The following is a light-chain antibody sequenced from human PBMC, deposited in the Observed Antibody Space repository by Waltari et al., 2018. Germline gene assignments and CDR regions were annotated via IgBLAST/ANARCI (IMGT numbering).Light chain of an antibody. V-gene: IGKV1-39*01. CDR2: AAF. CDR1: QSIRSY. CDR3: QQSYGAPFT. J-gene: IGKJ3*01. Sequence: DIQLTQSPSSLSASVGDRVPLTCRASQSIRSYFNWYQHKPGKAPNLRIYAAFTLPGGAPSRFSGSGSGTDYTLTINSLQPEDFATYYCQQSYGAPFTFGPGTRVDI.